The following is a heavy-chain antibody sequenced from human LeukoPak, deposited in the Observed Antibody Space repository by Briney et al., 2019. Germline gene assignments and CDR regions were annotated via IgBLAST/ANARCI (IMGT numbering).Heavy chain of an antibody. CDR2: ISHTGGN. CDR1: GESFSDYS. Sequence: PSETLSLMCAVHGESFSDYSWTWIPQSPEKGVVWVGEISHTGGNNYKPSLNSPVTISVDTSKKQISLNLTSVTVADTAVYYCAKVRAIAAGTDYWGQGTLVTVSS. D-gene: IGHD6-13*01. J-gene: IGHJ4*02. V-gene: IGHV4-34*01. CDR3: AKVRAIAAGTDY.